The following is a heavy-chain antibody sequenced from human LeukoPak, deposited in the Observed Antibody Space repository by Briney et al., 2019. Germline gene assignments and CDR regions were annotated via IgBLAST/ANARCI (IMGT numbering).Heavy chain of an antibody. D-gene: IGHD1-26*01. V-gene: IGHV4-61*02. CDR3: TRLGIFGQYAPY. Sequence: SETLSLTCTVSGGSISSGSYYWRWIRQPAGKGLEWIGRIYTSGSTNYNPSLKSRLTISIDTSKNQFSLKLSSVTAADTAVYYCTRLGIFGQYAPYWGQGTLVTVSA. CDR2: IYTSGST. CDR1: GGSISSGSYY. J-gene: IGHJ4*02.